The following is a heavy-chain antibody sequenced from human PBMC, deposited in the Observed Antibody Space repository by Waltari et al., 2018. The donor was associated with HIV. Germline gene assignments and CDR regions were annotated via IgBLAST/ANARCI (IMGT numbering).Heavy chain of an antibody. V-gene: IGHV3-48*01. D-gene: IGHD6-13*01. CDR2: ISSSSSTI. CDR3: APMGAAAGTSYYYGMDV. Sequence: EVQLVESGGGLVQPGGSLRLSCAASGFTFSSYSMNWVRQAPGKGLEWVSYISSSSSTIYYAYSVKGRFTISRDNAKNSLYLQMNSLRAEDTAVYYCAPMGAAAGTSYYYGMDVWGQGTTVTVSS. CDR1: GFTFSSYS. J-gene: IGHJ6*02.